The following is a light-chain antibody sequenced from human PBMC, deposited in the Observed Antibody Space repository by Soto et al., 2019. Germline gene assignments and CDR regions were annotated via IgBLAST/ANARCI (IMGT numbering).Light chain of an antibody. CDR1: QSVSSSY. CDR2: GAS. CDR3: QHYRTS. V-gene: IGKV3-20*01. J-gene: IGKJ4*01. Sequence: EIVLTQSPGTLSLSPGERATLSCRASQSVSSSYLAWYQQKPGQAPRQLIYGASSRATGIPDRFSGSGSGTDFTLTITRLETEEFAVYYCQHYRTSFGGGTRVEIK.